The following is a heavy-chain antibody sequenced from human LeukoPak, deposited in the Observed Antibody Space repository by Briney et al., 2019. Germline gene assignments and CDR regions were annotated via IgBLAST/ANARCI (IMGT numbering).Heavy chain of an antibody. CDR1: GFTVSSNY. CDR3: ARDGKYDILTGYSEGEDY. V-gene: IGHV3-66*01. J-gene: IGHJ4*02. CDR2: IYSGGST. D-gene: IGHD3-9*01. Sequence: GGSLRLSCAASGFTVSSNYMSWVRQAPGKGLEWVSVIYSGGSTYYADSVKGRFTISRDNSKNTVYLQMNRLRAEDTAVYYCARDGKYDILTGYSEGEDYWGQGTLVTVSS.